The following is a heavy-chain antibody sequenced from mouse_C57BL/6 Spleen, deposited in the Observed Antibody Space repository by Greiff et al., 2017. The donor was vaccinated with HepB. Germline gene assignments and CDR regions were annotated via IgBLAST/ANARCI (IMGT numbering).Heavy chain of an antibody. Sequence: VQLQQPGAELVKPGASVKMSCKASGYTFTSYWITWVKQRPGQGLEWIGDIYPGSGSTNYNEKFKSKATLTVDTSSSTAYMQLSSMTSEDSAVYYCARPLEYYYGSSYWYFDVWGTGTTVTVSS. J-gene: IGHJ1*03. CDR2: IYPGSGST. D-gene: IGHD1-1*01. CDR3: ARPLEYYYGSSYWYFDV. V-gene: IGHV1-55*01. CDR1: GYTFTSYW.